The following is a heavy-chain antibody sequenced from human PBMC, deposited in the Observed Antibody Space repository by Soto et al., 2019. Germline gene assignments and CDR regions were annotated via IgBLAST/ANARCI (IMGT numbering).Heavy chain of an antibody. CDR2: ISGSGGST. CDR3: AKRPASKNTVDY. J-gene: IGHJ4*02. CDR1: GFNCSKYV. D-gene: IGHD2-15*01. V-gene: IGHV3-23*01. Sequence: EVQLLDYGGYLVQPGESLRLSCAASGFNCSKYVMSWVRQAPGTGLEWVSGISGSGGSTYYADSVKGRFTISRDNSKNTLSLQMHSLRAEDTAVYYCAKRPASKNTVDYWCQGTLVTVSS.